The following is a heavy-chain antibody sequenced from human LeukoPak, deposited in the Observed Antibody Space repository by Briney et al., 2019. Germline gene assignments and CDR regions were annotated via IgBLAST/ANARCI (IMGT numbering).Heavy chain of an antibody. CDR2: IKQDGSEK. J-gene: IGHJ4*02. CDR3: AIDLTVRCSGGSCYSAFDY. V-gene: IGHV3-7*01. Sequence: GGSLRLSCAASGFTFSSYWMSWVRQAPGKGLEWVANIKQDGSEKYYVDSVKGRFTISRDNAKNSLYLQMNSLRAEDTAVYYCAIDLTVRCSGGSCYSAFDYWGQGTLVTVSS. CDR1: GFTFSSYW. D-gene: IGHD2-15*01.